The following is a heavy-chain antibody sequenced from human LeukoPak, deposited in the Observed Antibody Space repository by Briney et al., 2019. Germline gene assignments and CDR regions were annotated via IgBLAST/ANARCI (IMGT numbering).Heavy chain of an antibody. CDR2: ISSSSSYI. D-gene: IGHD3-10*01. CDR1: GFTFSSYS. V-gene: IGHV3-21*01. Sequence: PGGSLRLSCAASGFTFSSYSMNWVRQAPGKGLEWVSSISSSSSYIYYADSVKGRFTISRDNAKNSLYLQMNSLRAEDTAVYYCARADWGVYAYYFDYWGQGTLVTVSS. CDR3: ARADWGVYAYYFDY. J-gene: IGHJ4*02.